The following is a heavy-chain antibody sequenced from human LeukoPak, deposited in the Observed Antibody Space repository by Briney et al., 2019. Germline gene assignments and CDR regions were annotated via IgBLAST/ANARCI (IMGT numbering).Heavy chain of an antibody. CDR3: ARVVATKNFDY. V-gene: IGHV1-46*01. Sequence: ASVKVSFKASGYTFTNYYIHWVRQAPGQGLEWMGRINPSGGSTTYAQQFQGRVTMTRDTSTTTVYMELSSLRSEDTALYYCARVVATKNFDYWGQGTLVTVSS. D-gene: IGHD5-24*01. CDR2: INPSGGST. J-gene: IGHJ4*02. CDR1: GYTFTNYY.